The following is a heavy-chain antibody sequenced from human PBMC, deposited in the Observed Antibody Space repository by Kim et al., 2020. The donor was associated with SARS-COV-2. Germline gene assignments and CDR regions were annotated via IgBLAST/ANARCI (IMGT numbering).Heavy chain of an antibody. Sequence: SVKVSCKASGGTFSSYAISWVRQAPGQGLEWMGGIIPIFGTANYAQKFQGRVTITADESTSTAYMELRSLRSEDTAVYYCARDTAYCTNGVCYGWFDPWGQGTLVTVSS. J-gene: IGHJ5*02. D-gene: IGHD2-8*01. CDR3: ARDTAYCTNGVCYGWFDP. V-gene: IGHV1-69*13. CDR1: GGTFSSYA. CDR2: IIPIFGTA.